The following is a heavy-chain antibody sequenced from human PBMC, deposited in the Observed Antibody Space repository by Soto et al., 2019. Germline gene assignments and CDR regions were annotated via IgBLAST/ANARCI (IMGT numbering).Heavy chain of an antibody. Sequence: EVQLVESGGGLVQPGRSLRLSCAASGFTFDDYAMHWVRQVPGKGLEWVSGINWNSGSIGYGDSVKGRFAISRDNAKNSLHLQMNSLSAEDTAFYYCEKDECINWYSGHFRHWGQGTLVTVSS. CDR1: GFTFDDYA. J-gene: IGHJ1*01. D-gene: IGHD6-13*01. CDR3: EKDECINWYSGHFRH. V-gene: IGHV3-9*01. CDR2: INWNSGSI.